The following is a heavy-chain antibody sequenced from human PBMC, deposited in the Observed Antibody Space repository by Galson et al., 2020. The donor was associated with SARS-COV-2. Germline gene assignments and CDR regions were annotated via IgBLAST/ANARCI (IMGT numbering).Heavy chain of an antibody. CDR1: GFTFGDYA. D-gene: IGHD3-16*02. CDR3: TRDGRGDSYPADY. V-gene: IGHV3-49*03. Sequence: GSLRLSCSASGFTFGDYAVSWFRQAPGKGLAWVGFIRHRFYGGTAVYAASVKGRFTISRDDSKSVAYLQMNSLKTEDTAIYYCTRDGRGDSYPADYWGQGTMVTVSS. CDR2: IRHRFYGGTA. J-gene: IGHJ4*02.